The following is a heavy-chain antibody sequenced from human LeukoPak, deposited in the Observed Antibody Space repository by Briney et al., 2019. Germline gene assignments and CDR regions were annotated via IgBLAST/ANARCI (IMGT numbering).Heavy chain of an antibody. D-gene: IGHD5-12*01. J-gene: IGHJ4*02. CDR3: ARDHNIVAPFDY. CDR2: INAGNGNT. Sequence: GASVKVSCTASGYTFTSYAMHWVRQAPGQRLEWMGWINAGNGNTKYSQKFQGRVTITRDTSASTAYMELSSLRSEDTAVYYCARDHNIVAPFDYWGQGTLVTVSS. CDR1: GYTFTSYA. V-gene: IGHV1-3*01.